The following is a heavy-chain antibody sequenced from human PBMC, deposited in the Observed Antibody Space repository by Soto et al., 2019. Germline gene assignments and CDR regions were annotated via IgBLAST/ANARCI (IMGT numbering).Heavy chain of an antibody. Sequence: LRLSCAASGFTFSTYTMNWVRQAPGKGLEWVSAVLQTGSSTFYADSVKGRFTISRDNSQNTLYLQMNNLRAEDTAVYYCAKDFTPDGYWDFDYWGQGTLVTVSS. CDR1: GFTFSTYT. D-gene: IGHD4-17*01. CDR2: VLQTGSST. J-gene: IGHJ4*02. CDR3: AKDFTPDGYWDFDY. V-gene: IGHV3-23*01.